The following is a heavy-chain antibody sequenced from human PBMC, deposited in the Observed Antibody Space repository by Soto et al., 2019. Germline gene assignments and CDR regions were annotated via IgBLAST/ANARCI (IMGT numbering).Heavy chain of an antibody. D-gene: IGHD2-15*01. Sequence: QVQLVESGGGVVQPGRSLRLSCAASGFTFSSNGMHWVRQAPGKGLEWVAVISYDGRNKYYADSVKGRFTISRDNSKNTVYLQMNSLRVEDTAVYYCAKQGSDAFDIWGQGTMVPVSS. J-gene: IGHJ3*02. CDR3: AKQGSDAFDI. CDR2: ISYDGRNK. V-gene: IGHV3-30*18. CDR1: GFTFSSNG.